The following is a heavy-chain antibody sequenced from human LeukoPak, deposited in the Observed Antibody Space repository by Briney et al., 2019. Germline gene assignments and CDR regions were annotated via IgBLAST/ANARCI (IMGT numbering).Heavy chain of an antibody. J-gene: IGHJ4*02. CDR1: GYTFTSYG. V-gene: IGHV1-69*13. CDR2: IIPIFGTA. CDR3: ARLAGMYYYDSSGPFDY. D-gene: IGHD3-22*01. Sequence: ASVKVSCKASGYTFTSYGISWVRQAPGQGLEWMGGIIPIFGTANYAQKFQGRVTITADESTSTAYMELSSLRSEDTAVYYCARLAGMYYYDSSGPFDYWGQGTLVTVSS.